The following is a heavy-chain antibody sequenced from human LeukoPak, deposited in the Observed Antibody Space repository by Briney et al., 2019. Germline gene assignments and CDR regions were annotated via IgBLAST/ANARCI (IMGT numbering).Heavy chain of an antibody. CDR3: ARGPQYFQH. J-gene: IGHJ1*01. V-gene: IGHV4-61*02. CDR1: GGSISSGSYY. CDR2: IHTSGST. Sequence: SETLSLTCTVSGGSISSGSYYWSWIRQPAGKGLEWIGRIHTSGSTNYNPSLKSRVTISVDTSKNQFSLKLSSVTAADTAVYYCARGPQYFQHWGQGTLVTVSS.